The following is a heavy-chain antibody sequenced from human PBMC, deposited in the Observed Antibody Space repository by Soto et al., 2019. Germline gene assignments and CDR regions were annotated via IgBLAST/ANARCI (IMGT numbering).Heavy chain of an antibody. Sequence: EVQLLESGGGLVQPGGSLRLSCAASGFTFSSYAMSWVRQAPGKGLEWVSAISGSDGSTYYADSVKGRFTISRDNSKTTLYLQMNSLRAEDTAVYYCAPLGHTYYDILERALNWGQGTLVTVSS. J-gene: IGHJ4*02. CDR2: ISGSDGST. CDR3: APLGHTYYDILERALN. CDR1: GFTFSSYA. D-gene: IGHD3-9*01. V-gene: IGHV3-23*01.